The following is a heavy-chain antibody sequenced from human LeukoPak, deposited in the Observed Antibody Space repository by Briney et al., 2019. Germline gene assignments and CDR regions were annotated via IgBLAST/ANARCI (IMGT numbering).Heavy chain of an antibody. CDR1: GFDFTGNH. D-gene: IGHD3-10*01. CDR3: AESRGWFEVLDV. CDR2: ISASSRTI. Sequence: TTGGSLRLSCAASGFDFTGNHMNWVRQVPGKGLEWLSYISASSRTIHYADSVKGRFTVSRDNAENSLYLQMDSLRVEDTAIYYCAESRGWFEVLDVWGQGTLVTVSS. J-gene: IGHJ3*01. V-gene: IGHV3-69-1*02.